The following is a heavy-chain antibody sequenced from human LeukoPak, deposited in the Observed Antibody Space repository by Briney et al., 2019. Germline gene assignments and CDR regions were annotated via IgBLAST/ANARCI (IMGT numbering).Heavy chain of an antibody. CDR1: GFTFSSYG. CDR2: ISYDGSNK. CDR3: AKGGATTSLNWFDP. D-gene: IGHD1-14*01. Sequence: PGGSLRLSCAASGFTFSSYGMHWVRQAPGKGLEWVAVISYDGSNKYYADSVKGRLTISRDNSKNTLYLQMNSLRAEDTAVYYCAKGGATTSLNWFDPWGQGTLVTVSS. J-gene: IGHJ5*02. V-gene: IGHV3-30*18.